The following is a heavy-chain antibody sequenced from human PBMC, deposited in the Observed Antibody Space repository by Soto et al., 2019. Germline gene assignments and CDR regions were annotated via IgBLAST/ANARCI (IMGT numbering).Heavy chain of an antibody. V-gene: IGHV3-23*01. D-gene: IGHD4-17*01. Sequence: EVQLLESGGGLVQPGGSLRLTCAASGFTLSSYAMSWVRQAPGKGLEWVSAISGSGGSTYYADSVKGRFTISRDNSKNPLYLQMNSLRAEDTAVYYCAKDKFPHQTTAAFDYWGQGTLVTVSS. CDR3: AKDKFPHQTTAAFDY. CDR2: ISGSGGST. J-gene: IGHJ4*02. CDR1: GFTLSSYA.